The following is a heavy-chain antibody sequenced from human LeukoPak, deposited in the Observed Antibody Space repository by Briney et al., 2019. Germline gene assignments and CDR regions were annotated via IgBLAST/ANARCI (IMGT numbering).Heavy chain of an antibody. J-gene: IGHJ4*02. D-gene: IGHD3-22*01. V-gene: IGHV3-53*01. CDR1: GFTVSSNY. Sequence: PGGSLRLSCAASGFTVSSNYMSWVRQAPGKGLEWVSVIYSGGSTYYADSVKGRFTISRDNSKNTLYLQMNSLRAEDTAVYYCARSGYYYDSSGIDWGQGTLVTVSS. CDR2: IYSGGST. CDR3: ARSGYYYDSSGID.